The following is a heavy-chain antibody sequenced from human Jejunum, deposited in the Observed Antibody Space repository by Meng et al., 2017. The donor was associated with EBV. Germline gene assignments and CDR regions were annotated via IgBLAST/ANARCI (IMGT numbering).Heavy chain of an antibody. CDR3: AHRKDGTFDF. J-gene: IGHJ4*02. CDR1: GFSLSTSGVG. Sequence: QITLKESGPTLEQPPETLTLTFTFSGFSLSTSGVGVGWIRQPPGKALEFLALVYWDDYKPFSPSLKNRLTITKDTSKNQVVFTMTNMDPVDTATYYCAHRKDGTFDFWGQGTLVTVSS. V-gene: IGHV2-5*02. CDR2: VYWDDYK. D-gene: IGHD6-6*01.